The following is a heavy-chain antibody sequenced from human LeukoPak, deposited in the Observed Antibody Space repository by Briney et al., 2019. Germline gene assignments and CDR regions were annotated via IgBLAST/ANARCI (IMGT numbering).Heavy chain of an antibody. CDR3: ARATYGEQLLFES. V-gene: IGHV3-7*01. CDR2: IQEDGNAK. D-gene: IGHD6-6*01. J-gene: IGHJ4*02. Sequence: GGSLRLSCAASGFTFSAHWMSWVRQAPGKGLKWVANIQEDGNAKNYVASVEGRFTISRDNAKNSLCLQMNSLRAEDTAMYYCARATYGEQLLFESWGQGTLVTVSS. CDR1: GFTFSAHW.